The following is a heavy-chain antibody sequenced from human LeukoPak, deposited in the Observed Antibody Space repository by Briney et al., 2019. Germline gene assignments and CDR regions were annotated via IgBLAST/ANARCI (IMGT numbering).Heavy chain of an antibody. CDR2: ISSSGSTI. CDR1: GFNFSDYY. V-gene: IGHV3-11*01. D-gene: IGHD3-10*01. J-gene: IGHJ4*02. CDR3: AREGHNLWFGTGFDF. Sequence: GGSLRLSCAVSGFNFSDYYMSWMRQAPGKGLEWVSYISSSGSTIYYADSVKGRFTISRDNAKNSLYLQMNSLRHEDTAVYYCAREGHNLWFGTGFDFRGQAALVTVSS.